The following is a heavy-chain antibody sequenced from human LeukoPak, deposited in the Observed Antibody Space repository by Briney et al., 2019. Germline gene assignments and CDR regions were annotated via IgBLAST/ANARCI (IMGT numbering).Heavy chain of an antibody. CDR1: GASVSSTTW. J-gene: IGHJ1*01. Sequence: PSETLSLTCAVSGASVSSTTWWSWVRQTPGKGLEWIGEIYYSGSPNYNPSLRSQVTMSVDKSKNQFSLRLSSVTAADTAVYFCAGNPEYSSNFYFQRWGQGTLVTVSS. CDR2: IYYSGSP. V-gene: IGHV4-4*02. D-gene: IGHD5-18*01. CDR3: AGNPEYSSNFYFQR.